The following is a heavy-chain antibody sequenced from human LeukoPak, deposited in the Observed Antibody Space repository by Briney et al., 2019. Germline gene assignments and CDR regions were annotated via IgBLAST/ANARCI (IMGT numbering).Heavy chain of an antibody. CDR2: ISSSSYI. Sequence: GGSLRLSCAASGLTFSSYSMNWVRQAPGKGLEWVSSISSSSYIYYADSVKGRFTISRDNAKNSLYLQMNSLRAEDTAVYYCARDLLTFWSGYYTSSGMDVWGQGTTVTVSS. CDR3: ARDLLTFWSGYYTSSGMDV. CDR1: GLTFSSYS. J-gene: IGHJ6*02. D-gene: IGHD3-3*01. V-gene: IGHV3-21*01.